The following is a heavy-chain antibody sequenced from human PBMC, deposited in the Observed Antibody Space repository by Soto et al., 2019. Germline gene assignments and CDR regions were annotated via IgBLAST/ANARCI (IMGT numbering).Heavy chain of an antibody. CDR2: ISGSGGST. V-gene: IGHV3-23*01. Sequence: GGSLRLSCAASGFTFSSYAMSWVRQAPGKGLEWVSVISGSGGSTYFADSVKGRFTISRDNSKNTLYLQMNSLRAEDTAVYYCAKDMRSSSWSGHRFYYGLDVWGQGTTVTVSS. CDR3: AKDMRSSSWSGHRFYYGLDV. J-gene: IGHJ6*02. CDR1: GFTFSSYA. D-gene: IGHD6-13*01.